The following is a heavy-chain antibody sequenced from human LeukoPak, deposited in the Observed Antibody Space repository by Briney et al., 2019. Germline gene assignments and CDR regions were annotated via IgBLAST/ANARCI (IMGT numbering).Heavy chain of an antibody. V-gene: IGHV3-53*05. CDR3: ARNWFDP. CDR1: GFTVSSDY. J-gene: IGHJ5*02. Sequence: GGSLRLSCAASGFTVSSDYMSWVRQAPGKGLEWVSVICSGGSTYYADSVKGRFTISRDKSKNTVYLQMNSLRFEDTAMYYCARNWFDPWGQGTLVTVSS. CDR2: ICSGGST.